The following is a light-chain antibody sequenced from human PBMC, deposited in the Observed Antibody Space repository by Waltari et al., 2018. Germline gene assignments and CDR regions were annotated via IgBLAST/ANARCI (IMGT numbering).Light chain of an antibody. CDR3: CSYAGSWV. J-gene: IGLJ3*02. V-gene: IGLV2-23*01. Sequence: QSALTQPASVSGSRGQSITISCTGTSPDVGTYNLVSWYQHHPGKAPKLRIYEDNNRPSGVSSRFSGSRSGNTASLTISGLQPEDEADYYCCSYAGSWVFGGWTKLTVL. CDR2: EDN. CDR1: SPDVGTYNL.